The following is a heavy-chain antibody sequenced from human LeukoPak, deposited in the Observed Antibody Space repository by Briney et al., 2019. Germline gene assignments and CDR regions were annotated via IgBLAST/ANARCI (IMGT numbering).Heavy chain of an antibody. J-gene: IGHJ4*02. CDR2: ISGSGGDT. CDR3: AKDAPSVRPVVITYFDY. D-gene: IGHD3-22*01. CDR1: GFTFSSYA. Sequence: GGSLRLSRAASGFTFSSYAMTWVRQAPGKGLEWVSSISGSGGDTYYGDSVKGRFTISRDNSKSTLYLQMNGLRAEDTAVYYCAKDAPSVRPVVITYFDYWGQGTLVTVSS. V-gene: IGHV3-23*01.